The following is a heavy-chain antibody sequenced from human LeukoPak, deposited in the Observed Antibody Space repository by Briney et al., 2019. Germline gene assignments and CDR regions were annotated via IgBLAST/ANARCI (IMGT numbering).Heavy chain of an antibody. CDR1: GGSISSSNW. D-gene: IGHD5-18*01. Sequence: SGTLSLTCAVSGGSISSSNWWSWVRQPPGKGLEWIGEIYHDGSTNYNPSLKSRVTISMDKSKNQLSLKLNFVTAADTAVYYCARDRGGYPSSHDYWGQEPWSPSPQ. CDR2: IYHDGST. J-gene: IGHJ4*01. V-gene: IGHV4-4*02. CDR3: ARDRGGYPSSHDY.